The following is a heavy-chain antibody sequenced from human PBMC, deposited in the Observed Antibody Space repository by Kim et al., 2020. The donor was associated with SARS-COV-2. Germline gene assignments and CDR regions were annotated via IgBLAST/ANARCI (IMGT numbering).Heavy chain of an antibody. CDR3: TRARAITGLDP. J-gene: IGHJ5*02. V-gene: IGHV1-2*02. CDR1: GYTFTDDY. Sequence: ASVKVSCKASGYTFTDDYVHWVRQAPGQGLEWMGWINPDSGATYYEHKFQGRVTVTGDRSITTIYMDLSSLRSDDTAVYYCTRARAITGLDPWGQGTLVT. CDR2: INPDSGAT.